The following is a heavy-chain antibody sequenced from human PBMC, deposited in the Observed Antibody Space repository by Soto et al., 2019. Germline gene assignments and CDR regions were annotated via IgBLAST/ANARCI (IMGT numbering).Heavy chain of an antibody. V-gene: IGHV5-10-1*01. Sequence: GGSIKISSKGSGYSFSISWISWVRKMHGKGLEWMGRIDPSDSYTNYSPSFHGHVTISADKSISTAYLQWSSLKASDTAMYYCARLVAAAGPLNYYYYGMDVWGQGTTVTVSS. D-gene: IGHD6-13*01. CDR2: IDPSDSYT. CDR1: GYSFSISW. J-gene: IGHJ6*02. CDR3: ARLVAAAGPLNYYYYGMDV.